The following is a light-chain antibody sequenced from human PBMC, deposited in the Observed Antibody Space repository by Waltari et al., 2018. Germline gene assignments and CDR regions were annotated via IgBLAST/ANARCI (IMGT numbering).Light chain of an antibody. V-gene: IGKV3-20*01. CDR3: QQYDGEVVT. CDR1: QSVTSLS. Sequence: IVLTQSPGTLSLSPGERATLSCRASQSVTSLSLTWYQQKLGQAPRLLIYGTSSRATGIPDRFSGSGSGTDFTLTISRLEPEDFAVYYCQQYDGEVVTFGGGTKVEI. J-gene: IGKJ4*01. CDR2: GTS.